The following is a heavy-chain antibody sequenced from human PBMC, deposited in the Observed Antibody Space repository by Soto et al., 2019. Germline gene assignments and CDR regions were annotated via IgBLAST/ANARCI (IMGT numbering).Heavy chain of an antibody. Sequence: SETLSLTCTVSGASTNSRNAYWGWIRQPPGRGLEWIGSVYYSGSTHDNPSLQSRVSISVDTSRNQFSLNLISVIAADTAVYFCARQPRGPGYGERGLYFDHWGQGTLVTVSS. CDR2: VYYSGST. J-gene: IGHJ4*02. CDR3: ARQPRGPGYGERGLYFDH. CDR1: GASTNSRNAY. D-gene: IGHD3-16*01. V-gene: IGHV4-39*01.